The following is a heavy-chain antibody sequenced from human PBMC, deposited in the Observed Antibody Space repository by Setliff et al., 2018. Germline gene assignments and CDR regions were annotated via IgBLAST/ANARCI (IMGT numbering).Heavy chain of an antibody. CDR1: GFSISSGYY. J-gene: IGHJ4*02. V-gene: IGHV4-38-2*01. CDR2: IHHSGKA. Sequence: PSETLSLTCAVSGFSISSGYYWGWIRQPPGKGLEWIVNIHHSGKAYYNPSLKSRVTMSVDTSKNQFSLKLSSVTAADTAMYYCAGPNHFDYWGQGTQVTVSS. CDR3: AGPNHFDY.